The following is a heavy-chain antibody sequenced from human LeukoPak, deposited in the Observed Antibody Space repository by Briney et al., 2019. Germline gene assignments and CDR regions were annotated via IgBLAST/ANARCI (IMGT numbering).Heavy chain of an antibody. CDR1: GFTFSSYG. Sequence: TGGSLRLSCAASGFTFSSYGMHWVRQAPGKGLEWVAVIWYDGSNKYYADSVKGRFTISRDNSKNTLYLQMNSLRAEDTAVYYCAKDDTVVVTAIPNWFDPWGQGTLVTVSS. D-gene: IGHD2-21*02. CDR2: IWYDGSNK. V-gene: IGHV3-33*06. J-gene: IGHJ5*02. CDR3: AKDDTVVVTAIPNWFDP.